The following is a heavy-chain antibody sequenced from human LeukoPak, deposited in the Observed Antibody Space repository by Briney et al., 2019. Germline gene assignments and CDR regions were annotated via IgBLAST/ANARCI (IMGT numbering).Heavy chain of an antibody. CDR3: ATHYDSSGYYLLPFDI. CDR1: GGSITSYY. D-gene: IGHD3-22*01. V-gene: IGHV4-59*01. CDR2: IYSTGST. J-gene: IGHJ3*02. Sequence: SETLSPTCTVSGGSITSYYWSWIRQPPGKGLEWIGYIYSTGSTNYNPSLRSRVTISVDTSKNQFSLKLTSVTAADTAVYYCATHYDSSGYYLLPFDIWGQGTMVTVSS.